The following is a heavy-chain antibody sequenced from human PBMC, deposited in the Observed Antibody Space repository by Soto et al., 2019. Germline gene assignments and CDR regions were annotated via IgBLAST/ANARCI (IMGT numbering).Heavy chain of an antibody. Sequence: ASVKVSCKASGYTFTGYYMHWVRQAPGQGLEWMGWINPNSGGTNYAQKFQGRVTMTRDTSISTAYMELSRLRSDDTAVYYCARDLSPSIAALRGDYYYYGMDVWGQGTKVTVSS. CDR3: ARDLSPSIAALRGDYYYYGMDV. CDR1: GYTFTGYY. CDR2: INPNSGGT. J-gene: IGHJ6*02. D-gene: IGHD6-6*01. V-gene: IGHV1-2*02.